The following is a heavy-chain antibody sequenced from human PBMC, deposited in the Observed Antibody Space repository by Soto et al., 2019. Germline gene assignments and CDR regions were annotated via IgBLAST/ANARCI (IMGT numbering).Heavy chain of an antibody. V-gene: IGHV1-18*04. CDR2: ISAYNGNT. CDR3: ARNRQQLVLKNWFDP. D-gene: IGHD6-6*01. Sequence: QVQLVQSGAEVKKPGASVKVSCKASGYTFTSYGISWARQAPGQGLEWMGWISAYNGNTNYAQKLQGRVTMTTDTSTSTAYMELRSLRSDDTAVYYCARNRQQLVLKNWFDPWGQGTLVTVSS. CDR1: GYTFTSYG. J-gene: IGHJ5*02.